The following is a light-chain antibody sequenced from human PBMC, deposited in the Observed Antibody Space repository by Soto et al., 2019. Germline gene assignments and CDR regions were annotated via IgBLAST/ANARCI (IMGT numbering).Light chain of an antibody. CDR2: EVN. V-gene: IGLV2-14*01. CDR1: SSDIGVYNY. J-gene: IGLJ1*01. CDR3: SSYTTSNTYV. Sequence: QSARTQPACVSVSPGQSITFSCTGTSSDIGVYNYVSWYQQHPGKAPKLMIYEVNNRPSGVSNRFSGSKSGNTASLTISGLQAEDEADYYCSSYTTSNTYVFGTGTKVTVL.